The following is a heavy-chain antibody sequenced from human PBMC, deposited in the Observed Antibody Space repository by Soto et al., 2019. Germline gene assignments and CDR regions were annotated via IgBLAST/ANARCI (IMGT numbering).Heavy chain of an antibody. Sequence: QVQLVQSGVEVKKPGASVKVSCRASGYTFATYGINWARQAPGQGLEWMGWISAYNGNTNYAQKFQGRVTMTPDTSTSTAYMDLRSLTSHDTAVYYCAKAVYCDGCSCLTWFGPWGQGTLVTVSS. J-gene: IGHJ5*02. CDR1: GYTFATYG. V-gene: IGHV1-18*01. D-gene: IGHD2-15*01. CDR2: ISAYNGNT. CDR3: AKAVYCDGCSCLTWFGP.